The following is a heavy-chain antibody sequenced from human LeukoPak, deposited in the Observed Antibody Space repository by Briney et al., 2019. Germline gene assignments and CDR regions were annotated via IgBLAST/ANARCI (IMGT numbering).Heavy chain of an antibody. D-gene: IGHD2-15*01. CDR1: GASISTSY. J-gene: IGHJ4*02. Sequence: SETLSLSCTVSGASISTSYWYWIRQPPGKGLEWIGYIHYSGDINYNPSLKSRVTISAYTSKNQLSLKLSSVTAADTAVYYCARVGCSGGSCYPDYWGQGTLVTVSS. CDR3: ARVGCSGGSCYPDY. CDR2: IHYSGDI. V-gene: IGHV4-59*01.